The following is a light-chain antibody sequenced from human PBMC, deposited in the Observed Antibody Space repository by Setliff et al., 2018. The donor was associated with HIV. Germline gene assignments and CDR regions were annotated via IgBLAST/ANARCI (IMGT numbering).Light chain of an antibody. V-gene: IGLV2-14*01. CDR1: SSDVGGYNY. Sequence: QSALTQPPSASGSPGQSVTISCTGTSSDVGGYNYVSWYQQHPGKAPKLMISDVSKRPSGVSSRFSGSKSGNTASLTISGLQTEDGADYYCSSYTSSSTYVFGTGTKVTVL. CDR3: SSYTSSSTYV. CDR2: DVS. J-gene: IGLJ1*01.